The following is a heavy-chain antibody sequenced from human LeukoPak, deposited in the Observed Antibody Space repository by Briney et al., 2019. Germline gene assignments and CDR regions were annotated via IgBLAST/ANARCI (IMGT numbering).Heavy chain of an antibody. Sequence: SVKVSCKASGGTFNIYLFSWVRQAPGQGLEWMGGVIPSFGTPNYARNFRGRVTINADDSTSTVYLVLDSLRSEDTAVYYCARTAIDYYYGMDVWGQGTTVTVSS. J-gene: IGHJ6*02. CDR1: GGTFNIYL. D-gene: IGHD2-21*02. CDR3: ARTAIDYYYGMDV. CDR2: VIPSFGTP. V-gene: IGHV1-69*13.